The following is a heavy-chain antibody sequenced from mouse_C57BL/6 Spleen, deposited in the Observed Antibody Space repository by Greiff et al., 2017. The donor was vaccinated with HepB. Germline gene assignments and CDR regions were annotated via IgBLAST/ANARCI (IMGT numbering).Heavy chain of an antibody. CDR3: ARPCYDYDGGFAY. D-gene: IGHD2-4*01. CDR1: GFTFSDYY. V-gene: IGHV5-12*01. Sequence: EVQVVESGGGLVQPGGSLKLSCAASGFTFSDYYMYWVRQTPEKRLEWVAYISNGGGSTYYPDTVKGRFTISRDNAKNTLYLQMSRLKSEDTAMYYCARPCYDYDGGFAYWGQGTLVTVSA. J-gene: IGHJ3*01. CDR2: ISNGGGST.